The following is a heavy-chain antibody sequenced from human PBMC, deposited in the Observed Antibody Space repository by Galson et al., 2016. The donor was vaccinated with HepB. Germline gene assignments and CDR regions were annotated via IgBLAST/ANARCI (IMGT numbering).Heavy chain of an antibody. V-gene: IGHV3-48*03. CDR3: VRDGATWHFDF. CDR1: GFSFSSYE. J-gene: IGHJ2*01. D-gene: IGHD1-26*01. Sequence: SLRLSCAASGFSFSSYEMNWVRQAPGKGLEWVAYTNAGGGKLYYPDSVRGRFTISRDNAKESLYLQMNSLTAEDTGLCCCVRDGATWHFDFWGRGTLVTVSS. CDR2: TNAGGGKL.